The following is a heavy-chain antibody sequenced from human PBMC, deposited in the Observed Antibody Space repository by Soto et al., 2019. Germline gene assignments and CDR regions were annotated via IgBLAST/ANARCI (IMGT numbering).Heavy chain of an antibody. D-gene: IGHD6-13*01. Sequence: EVQLLESGGGLVQLGGSLRLSCAASGFTFSSYAMSWVRQAPGKGLEWVSAISGSGGSTYYADSVKGRFTISRDNSTNTLSLQMNSLRAADTAVYYWAYSSTPFDYWGQGTLVTVYS. CDR1: GFTFSSYA. CDR2: ISGSGGST. V-gene: IGHV3-23*01. J-gene: IGHJ4*02. CDR3: AYSSTPFDY.